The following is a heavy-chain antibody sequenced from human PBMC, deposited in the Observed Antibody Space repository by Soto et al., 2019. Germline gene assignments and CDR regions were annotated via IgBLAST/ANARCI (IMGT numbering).Heavy chain of an antibody. CDR3: TRLVTGTTLRDYYYGMDV. D-gene: IGHD1-7*01. Sequence: GGSLRLSCAASGFTFSGSAMHWVRQASGKGLEWVGRIRSKANSYATAYAASVKGRFTISRDDSKNTAYLQMNSLKTEDTAVYYCTRLVTGTTLRDYYYGMDVWGQGTTVTVSS. CDR1: GFTFSGSA. J-gene: IGHJ6*02. V-gene: IGHV3-73*01. CDR2: IRSKANSYAT.